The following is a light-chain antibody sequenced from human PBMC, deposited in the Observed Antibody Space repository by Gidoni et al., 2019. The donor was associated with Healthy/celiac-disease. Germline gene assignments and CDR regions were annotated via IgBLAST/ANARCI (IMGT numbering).Light chain of an antibody. CDR3: QQSKDT. Sequence: EIVMTQSPATLSVSPGERATLSCRASQSVSSNLAWYQQKPGQAPRLLIYGASTRATGIPARFSGSGSGTEFTLTISSLQSEDFAVYYCQQSKDTFGQGTKLEIK. J-gene: IGKJ2*01. CDR1: QSVSSN. V-gene: IGKV3-15*01. CDR2: GAS.